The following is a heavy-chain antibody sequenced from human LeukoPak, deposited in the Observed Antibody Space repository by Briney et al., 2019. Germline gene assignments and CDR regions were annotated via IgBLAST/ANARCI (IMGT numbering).Heavy chain of an antibody. CDR1: GFIFSSYS. CDR2: ISGSSSSI. V-gene: IGHV3-21*01. CDR3: ARDRMSGGFFDAFDI. Sequence: GGSLRLSCAASGFIFSSYSMNWVRQAPGRGLEWVSSISGSSSSIKYAESVKGRFTISRDNAKNSLFLQMNSLRAEDTAIYYCARDRMSGGFFDAFDIWGHGTRVTVSS. J-gene: IGHJ3*02. D-gene: IGHD2-15*01.